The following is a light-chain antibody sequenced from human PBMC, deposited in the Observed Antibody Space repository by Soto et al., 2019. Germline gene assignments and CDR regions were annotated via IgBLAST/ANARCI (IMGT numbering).Light chain of an antibody. V-gene: IGLV2-14*01. CDR2: EVT. J-gene: IGLJ1*01. CDR3: SSYSSRATPYV. Sequence: ALTQPASLSGSPGQSITISCIGTSSDIGPYNCVSWYQQHPDKAPKLILYEVTNRPSGASDRFSGSKSGNAAFLTISGLQDEDEADYYCSSYSSRATPYVLGTGTKVTVL. CDR1: SSDIGPYNC.